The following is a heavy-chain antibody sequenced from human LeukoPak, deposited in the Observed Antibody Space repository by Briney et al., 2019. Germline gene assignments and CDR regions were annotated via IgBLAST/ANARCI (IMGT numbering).Heavy chain of an antibody. Sequence: GGSLRLSCAASGFTFSSHGMHWVRQAPGKGLEWVAVIWYDGSNKFYADSVRGRFTISRDNSRNTLYVQMNSLRAEDTAVYYCARGRGSGWYDAFDIWGQGTMVTVSS. V-gene: IGHV3-33*01. CDR1: GFTFSSHG. CDR3: ARGRGSGWYDAFDI. CDR2: IWYDGSNK. D-gene: IGHD6-19*01. J-gene: IGHJ3*02.